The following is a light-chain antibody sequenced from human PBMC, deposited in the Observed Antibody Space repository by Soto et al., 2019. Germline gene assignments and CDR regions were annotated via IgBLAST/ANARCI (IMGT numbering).Light chain of an antibody. V-gene: IGLV1-51*01. Sequence: QSVLTQPPSVSAAPGQKVTISCSGSSSNIGNNYVSWYQQLPGTAPKLLIYDNNKRPSGIPDRFSGSKSGTSATLGITGLQTGDDADYYCGTWDSSLSAFYVFGNGTKVTVL. CDR2: DNN. CDR3: GTWDSSLSAFYV. CDR1: SSNIGNNY. J-gene: IGLJ1*01.